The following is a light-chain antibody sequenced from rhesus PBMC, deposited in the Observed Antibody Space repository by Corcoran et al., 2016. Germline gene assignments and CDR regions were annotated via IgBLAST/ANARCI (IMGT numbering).Light chain of an antibody. J-gene: IGKJ2*01. Sequence: DIQMTQSPSALSASVGDRVTISCRASQNIYSNLAWYQQKPGKGPKLLIYAASRLQTGIPSRFSGSGSGTDFTLPISRLQPENSAAYYCQHYYHSPYSFGQGTKVEIK. CDR2: AAS. V-gene: IGKV1S8*01. CDR1: QNIYSN. CDR3: QHYYHSPYS.